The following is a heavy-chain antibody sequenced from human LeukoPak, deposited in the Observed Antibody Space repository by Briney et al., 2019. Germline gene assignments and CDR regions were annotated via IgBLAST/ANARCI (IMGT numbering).Heavy chain of an antibody. CDR2: INPSGGST. J-gene: IGHJ4*02. CDR1: GYTFTSYY. CDR3: ARDPSPSSGYCSGGSCYPLNFDY. Sequence: ASVKVSCKASGYTFTSYYMHWVRQAPGQGLEWMGIINPSGGSTSYAQKFQGRVTITRDTSTSTVYMELSSLRSEDTAVYYCARDPSPSSGYCSGGSCYPLNFDYWGQGTLVTVSS. D-gene: IGHD2-15*01. V-gene: IGHV1-46*01.